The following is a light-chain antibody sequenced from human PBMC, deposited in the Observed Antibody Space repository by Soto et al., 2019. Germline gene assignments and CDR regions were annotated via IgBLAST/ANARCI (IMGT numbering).Light chain of an antibody. CDR1: SSDVGGYKY. CDR2: EVS. Sequence: QSALTQPASVSGSPGQSITISCTGTSSDVGGYKYVSWYQQHPGKAPKLMIYEVSNRPAGVSIRFSGSKSGNTASLTISGLQADDEADSSCNSYTSSSTHVFGTGTKLTVL. J-gene: IGLJ1*01. CDR3: NSYTSSSTHV. V-gene: IGLV2-14*01.